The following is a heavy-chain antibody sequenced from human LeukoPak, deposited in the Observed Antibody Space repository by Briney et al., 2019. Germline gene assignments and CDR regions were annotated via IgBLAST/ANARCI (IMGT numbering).Heavy chain of an antibody. J-gene: IGHJ4*02. CDR1: GYSSTNYW. Sequence: GESLKISCKGSGYSSTNYWIGWVRQMPGKGLEWIGVIYPGDSDTRYSPSFQGQVTISADKSISTAYLQWSSLKASDTAMYYCARQYSGTYYRSFDCWGQGTLVTVSS. D-gene: IGHD3-10*01. V-gene: IGHV5-51*01. CDR3: ARQYSGTYYRSFDC. CDR2: IYPGDSDT.